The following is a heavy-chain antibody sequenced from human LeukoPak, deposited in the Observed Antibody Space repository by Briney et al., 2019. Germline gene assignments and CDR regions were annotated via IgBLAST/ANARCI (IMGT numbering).Heavy chain of an antibody. J-gene: IGHJ4*02. CDR3: AKEEYQLPSDY. CDR1: GFTFGSYG. Sequence: GGSLRLSCAASGFTFGSYGMHWVRQAPGKGLEWVAFIRYDGSNKYYADSVKGRFTISRDNSKNTLYLQMNSLRAEDTAVYYCAKEEYQLPSDYWGQGTLVTVSS. CDR2: IRYDGSNK. V-gene: IGHV3-30*02. D-gene: IGHD2-2*01.